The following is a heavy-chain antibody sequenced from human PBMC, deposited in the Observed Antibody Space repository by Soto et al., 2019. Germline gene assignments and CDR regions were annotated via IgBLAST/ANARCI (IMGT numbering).Heavy chain of an antibody. CDR2: ISGSGGST. Sequence: GGSLRLSCAASGFTFSSYAMSWVRQAPGKGLEWVSAISGSGGSTYYADSVKGRFTISRDNSKNTQYLQMNSLRAEDTAVYYCAKDLEMATITIFDYWGQGTLVTVSS. CDR3: AKDLEMATITIFDY. J-gene: IGHJ4*02. D-gene: IGHD5-12*01. CDR1: GFTFSSYA. V-gene: IGHV3-23*01.